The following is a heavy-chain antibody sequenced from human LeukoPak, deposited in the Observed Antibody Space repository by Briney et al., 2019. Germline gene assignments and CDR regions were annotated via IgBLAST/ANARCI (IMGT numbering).Heavy chain of an antibody. CDR2: ISHDGSHT. J-gene: IGHJ6*02. CDR1: GFTFGSYA. D-gene: IGHD3-22*01. Sequence: GGSLRLSCAASGFTFGSYALHWVRQAPGKGLEGVAVISHDGSHTYFADSVRGRFTISRDRSKNTVDVQMSSQGPVDWAVYYGATTPYYSSGNRYYYYALDVWGQGTTVSVSS. V-gene: IGHV3-30*04. CDR3: ATTPYYSSGNRYYYYALDV.